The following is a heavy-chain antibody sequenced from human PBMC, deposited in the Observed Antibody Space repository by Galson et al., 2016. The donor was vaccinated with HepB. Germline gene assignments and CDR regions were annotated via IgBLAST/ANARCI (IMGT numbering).Heavy chain of an antibody. CDR1: GFSFSTYW. J-gene: IGHJ4*02. V-gene: IGHV3-7*01. CDR2: IKEDGSET. CDR3: LGFGY. Sequence: SLRLSCAASGFSFSTYWVAWVRQAPGKGQEWVANIKEDGSETFYADSVKGRFSISRDNAKNSVYLQMNSLRAEDTAVYYCLGFGYWGQGTLVTVSS. D-gene: IGHD3-10*01.